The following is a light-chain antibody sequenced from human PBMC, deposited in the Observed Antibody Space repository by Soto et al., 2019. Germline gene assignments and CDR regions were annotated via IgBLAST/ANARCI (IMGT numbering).Light chain of an antibody. J-gene: IGKJ1*01. CDR1: QSVSRW. CDR3: QQFNSKVWT. V-gene: IGKV1-5*01. CDR2: EAS. Sequence: DIQMTQSPSTLSASVGDKVTITCRASQSVSRWLNWYQQKSGKAPRLLIYEASNLEIGVPSRFSGSGSGTEFILTINSLQPADSATYYCQQFNSKVWTFGQGTKVEI.